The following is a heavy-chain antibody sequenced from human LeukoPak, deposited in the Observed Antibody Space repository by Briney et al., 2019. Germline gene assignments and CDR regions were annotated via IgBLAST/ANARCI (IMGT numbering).Heavy chain of an antibody. CDR3: ARDLLN. Sequence: AGGSLRLSCAASGFTFSTYWMHWVRQAPGKGLVWVSRIDSDGSKTSYAESAKGRFTISRDSTKNTLYLQMDSLRAEDTAIYYCARDLLNWGQGTLVTVSA. CDR1: GFTFSTYW. J-gene: IGHJ4*02. V-gene: IGHV3-74*03. CDR2: IDSDGSKT.